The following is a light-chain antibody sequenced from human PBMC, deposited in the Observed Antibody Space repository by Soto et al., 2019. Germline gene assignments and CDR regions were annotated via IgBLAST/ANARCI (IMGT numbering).Light chain of an antibody. Sequence: IQLTQSPSSLSASVGDRVSITCRASQDIQTYLAWYQQKRGEAPKLLISGTFTLQSGVPSRFNGSGSGTDFTLTIIRLQPEDFATYYCQHLNNYPPFTFGHGTKVDLE. V-gene: IGKV1-9*01. J-gene: IGKJ3*01. CDR1: QDIQTY. CDR3: QHLNNYPPFT. CDR2: GTF.